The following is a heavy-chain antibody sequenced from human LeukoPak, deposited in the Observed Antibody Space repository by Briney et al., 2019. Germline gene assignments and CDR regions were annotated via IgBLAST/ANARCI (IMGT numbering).Heavy chain of an antibody. CDR2: ISWNSGSI. D-gene: IGHD3-10*01. J-gene: IGHJ4*02. CDR3: AKAQDSGIGYYFDY. Sequence: GRSLRLSCAASGFTFDDYAMHWVRQAPGKGLEWVSGISWNSGSIGYADSVKGRFTISRDNAKNSLYLQMNSLRAEDMALYYCAKAQDSGIGYYFDYWGQGTLVTISS. CDR1: GFTFDDYA. V-gene: IGHV3-9*03.